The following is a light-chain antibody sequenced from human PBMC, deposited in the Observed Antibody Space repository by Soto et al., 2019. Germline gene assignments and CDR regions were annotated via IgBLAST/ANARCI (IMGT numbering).Light chain of an antibody. V-gene: IGKV1-5*03. CDR3: QQYNSHSRT. CDR1: QSISSW. CDR2: KAS. Sequence: DIRMTQSPSTLSASVGDRVTITCRASQSISSWLAWYQQKPGKAPKLLLYKASSLESGVPSRFSGSGSGTEFTLTISSLQPDDFATYYCQQYNSHSRTFGQGTKVEIK. J-gene: IGKJ1*01.